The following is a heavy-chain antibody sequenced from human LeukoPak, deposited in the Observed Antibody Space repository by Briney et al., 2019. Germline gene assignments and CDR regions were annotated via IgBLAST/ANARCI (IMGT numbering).Heavy chain of an antibody. CDR1: GYTFTGYY. V-gene: IGHV1-2*02. Sequence: ASVKVSCKASGYTFTGYYMHWVRQAPGQGLEWMGWINPNSGGTNYAQKFQGRVTMSVDTSKNQFSLKLSSVTAADTAVYYCARGRGIAVAGIANNWFDPWGQGTLVTVSS. CDR3: ARGRGIAVAGIANNWFDP. D-gene: IGHD6-19*01. J-gene: IGHJ5*02. CDR2: INPNSGGT.